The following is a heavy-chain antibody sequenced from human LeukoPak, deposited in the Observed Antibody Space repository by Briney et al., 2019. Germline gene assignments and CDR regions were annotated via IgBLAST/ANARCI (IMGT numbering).Heavy chain of an antibody. Sequence: ASVKVSCKASGYTFTSNYMHWVRQAPGQGLEWIGIINPSGGSISYAQKFQGRVTMTRDTSTSTVYMELSSLRSEDTAVYYCARGRTTVVTPGYFQYWGQGTLVIVSS. CDR1: GYTFTSNY. CDR2: INPSGGSI. CDR3: ARGRTTVVTPGYFQY. D-gene: IGHD4-23*01. J-gene: IGHJ1*01. V-gene: IGHV1-46*01.